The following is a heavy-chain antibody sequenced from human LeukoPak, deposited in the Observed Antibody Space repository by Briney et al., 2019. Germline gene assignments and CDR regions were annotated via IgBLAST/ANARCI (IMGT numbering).Heavy chain of an antibody. Sequence: GGSLRLSCAASGFIFSSYWMHWVRQVPRKALVSVSRITTDGNRTRYADSVKGRFTISRDNAKNTLYLQMNSLRAEDTAVYYCARVPLGEFKGFDPWGQGTLVTVSS. J-gene: IGHJ5*02. D-gene: IGHD3-10*01. CDR2: ITTDGNRT. CDR3: ARVPLGEFKGFDP. V-gene: IGHV3-74*01. CDR1: GFIFSSYW.